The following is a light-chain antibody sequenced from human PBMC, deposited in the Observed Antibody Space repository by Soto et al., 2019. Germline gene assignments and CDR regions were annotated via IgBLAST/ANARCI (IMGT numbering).Light chain of an antibody. V-gene: IGLV2-14*01. Sequence: QSVLTQPASVSGSPGQSITMSCTGTSSDVGGYNYVSWYQQHPGKAPKLMIYEVTNRPSGVSNRFSGSKSGNTASLTISGLQAEDEADYYCSSYTSRSTLVFATGTKVTVL. CDR3: SSYTSRSTLV. CDR1: SSDVGGYNY. J-gene: IGLJ1*01. CDR2: EVT.